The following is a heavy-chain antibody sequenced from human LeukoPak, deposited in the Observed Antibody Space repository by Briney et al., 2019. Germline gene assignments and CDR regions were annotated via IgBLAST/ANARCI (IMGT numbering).Heavy chain of an antibody. Sequence: GRSLRLSCAASGFTFSSYGMHWVRQAPGKGLEWVAVIWYDGSNKYYADSVKGRFTISRDNSKNTLYLQMNSLRAEVTAVYYCARDQPAALGNYYYYGMDVWGKGTTVTVSS. V-gene: IGHV3-33*01. CDR2: IWYDGSNK. D-gene: IGHD2-2*01. CDR1: GFTFSSYG. CDR3: ARDQPAALGNYYYYGMDV. J-gene: IGHJ6*04.